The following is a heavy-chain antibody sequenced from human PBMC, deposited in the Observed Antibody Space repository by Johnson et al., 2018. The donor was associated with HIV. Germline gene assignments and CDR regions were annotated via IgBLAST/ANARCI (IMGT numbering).Heavy chain of an antibody. Sequence: VQLVESGGGLVQPGGSLRLSCAASEFTVSSSYMSWVRQAPGKGLEWVSVIYSGGSTYYADSVRGRFTISRDNSKNTLSLQMNRMRPDDTALYYCAKDLGERECEEWASNYYDFGRDYPCQDPRGVVGTFDIWGQGTMVTVSS. CDR2: IYSGGST. D-gene: IGHD3-3*01. V-gene: IGHV3-66*01. CDR3: AKDLGERECEEWASNYYDFGRDYPCQDPRGVVGTFDI. J-gene: IGHJ3*02. CDR1: EFTVSSSY.